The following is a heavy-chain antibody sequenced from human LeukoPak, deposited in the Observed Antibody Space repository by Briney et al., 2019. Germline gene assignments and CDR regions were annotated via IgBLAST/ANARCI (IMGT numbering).Heavy chain of an antibody. D-gene: IGHD6-6*01. V-gene: IGHV3-23*01. CDR2: ISGSGGST. J-gene: IGHJ1*01. Sequence: GGSLRLSCAASGFTFSSYAMSWVRQAPGKGLEWVSAISGSGGSTYYADSVKGRFTISRDNSKNTQYLQMNSLRAEDTAVYYCAKVEYSSNILQHWGQGTLVTVSS. CDR3: AKVEYSSNILQH. CDR1: GFTFSSYA.